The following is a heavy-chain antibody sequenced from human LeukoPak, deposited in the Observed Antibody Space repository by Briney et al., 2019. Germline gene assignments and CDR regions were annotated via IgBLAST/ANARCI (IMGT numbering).Heavy chain of an antibody. CDR1: GGTFSSYA. V-gene: IGHV1-69*05. J-gene: IGHJ3*02. CDR2: IIPIFGTA. D-gene: IGHD2-2*01. Sequence: ASVKVSRKASGGTFSSYAISWVRQAPGQGLEWMGRIIPIFGTANYAQKFQGRVTITTDESTSTAYMELSSLRSEDTAVYYCARDMGRYCSSTSCYAFDIWGQGTMVTVSS. CDR3: ARDMGRYCSSTSCYAFDI.